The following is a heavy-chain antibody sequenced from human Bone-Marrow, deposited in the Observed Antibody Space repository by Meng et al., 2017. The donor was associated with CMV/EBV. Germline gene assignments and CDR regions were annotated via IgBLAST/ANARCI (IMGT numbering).Heavy chain of an antibody. CDR1: GGSISSYY. J-gene: IGHJ6*02. V-gene: IGHV4-59*01. Sequence: GSLRLSCTVSGGSISSYYWSWIRQPPGKGLEWIGYIYYSGSTNYNPSLKSRVTISVDTSKNQFSLKLSSVTAADTAVYYCARDTLLYYYGMDVWGQGTTVTVSS. CDR3: ARDTLLYYYGMDV. CDR2: IYYSGST.